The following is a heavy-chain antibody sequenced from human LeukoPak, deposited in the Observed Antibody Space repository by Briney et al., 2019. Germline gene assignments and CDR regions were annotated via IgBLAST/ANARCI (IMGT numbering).Heavy chain of an antibody. CDR2: IYYSGST. Sequence: SETLSLTCTVSGGSISSSSYYWGWIRQPPGRGLEWIGTIYYSGSTYYNPSLKSRVTISVDTSKNQFSLKLSSVTAADTAVYYCAGPGIAAAGTQSYWGQGTLVTVSS. J-gene: IGHJ4*02. CDR1: GGSISSSSYY. D-gene: IGHD6-13*01. CDR3: AGPGIAAAGTQSY. V-gene: IGHV4-39*07.